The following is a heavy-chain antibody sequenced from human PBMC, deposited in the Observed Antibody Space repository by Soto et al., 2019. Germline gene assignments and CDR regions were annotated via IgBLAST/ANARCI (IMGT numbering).Heavy chain of an antibody. J-gene: IGHJ6*02. CDR3: ARGRGSYYYYYGMDV. D-gene: IGHD3-16*01. CDR2: ISAYNGNT. CDR1: GYTFTSYG. Sequence: ASVKVSCKASGYTFTSYGISWVRQAPGLGLEWMGWISAYNGNTNYAQKLQGRVTMTTDTSTSTAYMELSSLRSEDTAVYYCARGRGSYYYYYGMDVWGQGTTVTVSS. V-gene: IGHV1-18*01.